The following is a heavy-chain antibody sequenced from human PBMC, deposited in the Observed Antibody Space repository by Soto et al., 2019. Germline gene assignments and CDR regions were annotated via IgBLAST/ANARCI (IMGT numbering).Heavy chain of an antibody. D-gene: IGHD6-13*01. CDR3: AREWSAAGHFYGMDV. CDR1: GYTSTSYD. Sequence: GASVKVSCKTSGYTSTSYDINWVRQAPGQGLEWVGWMNTNSDDTRSAQKFRGRLTLTRDKSMRAVYMKLSNLRPDDTAVYYCAREWSAAGHFYGMDVWGQGTTVTVSS. CDR2: MNTNSDDT. V-gene: IGHV1-8*01. J-gene: IGHJ6*02.